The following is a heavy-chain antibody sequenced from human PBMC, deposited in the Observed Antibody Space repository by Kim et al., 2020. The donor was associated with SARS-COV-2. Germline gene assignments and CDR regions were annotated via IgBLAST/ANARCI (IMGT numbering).Heavy chain of an antibody. D-gene: IGHD3-10*01. CDR3: AKYGPRGYYYYGMDV. V-gene: IGHV3-23*01. J-gene: IGHJ6*02. Sequence: AGSVKRRFTISRDTSQNTLYLQMNSLRAEDTAVYYCAKYGPRGYYYYGMDVWGQGTTVTVSS.